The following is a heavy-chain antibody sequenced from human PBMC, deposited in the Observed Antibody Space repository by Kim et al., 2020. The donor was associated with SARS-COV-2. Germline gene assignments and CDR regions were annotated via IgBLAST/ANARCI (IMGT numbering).Heavy chain of an antibody. CDR2: VSYSGST. CDR1: GGSINRYE. CDR3: ARDARITMSRGYYGLDV. V-gene: IGHV4-59*01. J-gene: IGHJ6*02. Sequence: SETLSLTCTVSGGSINRYEWSWIRQPPGKGLEWIGYVSYSGSTNYNSSLKSRVTISVDTSKNNFSLKLTSVTAADSAFYYCARDARITMSRGYYGLDVWGQATSVTVSS. D-gene: IGHD3-10*01.